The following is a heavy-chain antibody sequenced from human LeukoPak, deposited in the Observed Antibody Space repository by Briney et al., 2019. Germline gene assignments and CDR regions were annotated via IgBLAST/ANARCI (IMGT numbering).Heavy chain of an antibody. CDR3: TRHGPSGTIDDFDL. CDR2: IRNKAKKYAT. J-gene: IGHJ4*02. CDR1: GFTFSDSG. V-gene: IGHV3-73*01. D-gene: IGHD1-14*01. Sequence: GGSLGLSCAASGFTFSDSGIHWVRQAAGKGLEWVGRIRNKAKKYATGYGASVRGRFTISRDDSKNKAYLQMNSLKTEDTAVYYCTRHGPSGTIDDFDLWGQGALVTVSS.